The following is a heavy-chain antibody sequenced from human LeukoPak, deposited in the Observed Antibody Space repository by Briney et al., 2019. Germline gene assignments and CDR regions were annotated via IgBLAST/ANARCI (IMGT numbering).Heavy chain of an antibody. CDR2: INPLTGGT. Sequence: GASVKVSCKASGYTFTVYYMHWVRQAPGQGLEWMGWINPLTGGTDSAQNFQGRVTMTRDTSISTASMDLSRLRSDDTAVYYCARAPKNDAYDIWGRGTMVTVSS. V-gene: IGHV1-2*02. CDR1: GYTFTVYY. CDR3: ARAPKNDAYDI. J-gene: IGHJ3*02.